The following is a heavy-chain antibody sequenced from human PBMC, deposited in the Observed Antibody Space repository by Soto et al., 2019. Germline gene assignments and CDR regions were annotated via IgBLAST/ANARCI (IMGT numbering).Heavy chain of an antibody. D-gene: IGHD3-10*01. Sequence: QVQLVQSGAEVKKPGSSVKVSCKASGGTFSSYTISWVRQAPLQGLEWMGRIIPILGIANYAQKFQGRVTITADKSTSTAYMELSSLRSEDTAVYYCARGRGITMVRGVNFDYWGQGTLVTVSS. CDR3: ARGRGITMVRGVNFDY. CDR2: IIPILGIA. CDR1: GGTFSSYT. J-gene: IGHJ4*02. V-gene: IGHV1-69*02.